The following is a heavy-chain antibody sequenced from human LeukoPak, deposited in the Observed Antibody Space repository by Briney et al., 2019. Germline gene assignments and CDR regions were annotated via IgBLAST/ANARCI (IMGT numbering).Heavy chain of an antibody. CDR2: IKQDGSEK. J-gene: IGHJ3*01. D-gene: IGHD2-2*01. CDR1: GITFNNYW. CDR3: ARDAIEPAADAFDF. Sequence: GGSLRLSCAASGITFNNYWMSWVRQAPGKGLEWVANIKQDGSEKNYVDSVRGRFTISRDNAKNSLYLEMNNLRAEDTAVYYCARDAIEPAADAFDFWGQGTMVTVSS. V-gene: IGHV3-7*01.